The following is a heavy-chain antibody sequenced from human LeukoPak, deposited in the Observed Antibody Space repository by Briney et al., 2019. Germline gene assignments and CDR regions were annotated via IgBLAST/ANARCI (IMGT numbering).Heavy chain of an antibody. D-gene: IGHD6-13*01. CDR1: GDTFTSYD. CDR3: ARGLPPSGYSSSWHEIDY. V-gene: IGHV1-8*01. Sequence: GASVKVSCKASGDTFTSYDINWGRQATGQGLEWRGWMNPNSGNTGYAQKFQGRVTMTRNTSIRTAYMELSSLRSEDTAVYYCARGLPPSGYSSSWHEIDYWGQGTLVPVSS. J-gene: IGHJ4*02. CDR2: MNPNSGNT.